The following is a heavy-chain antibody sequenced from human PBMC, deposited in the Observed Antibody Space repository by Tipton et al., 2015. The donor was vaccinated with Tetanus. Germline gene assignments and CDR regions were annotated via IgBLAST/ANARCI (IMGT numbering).Heavy chain of an antibody. CDR1: GFTFRSYG. Sequence: GSLRLSCAASGFTFRSYGMHWVRQAPGKGLEWVANINGGGNEKYYVDSVKGRFTISRDNAKNSLYLQMNSLRGEDTAVYYCVRDFAEFDYWGQGTLVTVSS. V-gene: IGHV3-7*01. CDR2: INGGGNEK. CDR3: VRDFAEFDY. J-gene: IGHJ4*02.